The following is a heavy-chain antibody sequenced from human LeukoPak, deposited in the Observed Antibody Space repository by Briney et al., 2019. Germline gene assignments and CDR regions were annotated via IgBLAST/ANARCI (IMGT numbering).Heavy chain of an antibody. D-gene: IGHD2-2*01. V-gene: IGHV3-23*01. CDR1: GFTFSSYA. Sequence: GGSLRLSCAASGFTFSSYAMSWVRQAPGKGLEWVSAISGSGGSTYYADSVKGRFTISGDNSKNTLYLQMNSLRAEDTAVYYCAKDLEWGSVWGPYQLLSGALFDYWGQGTLVTVSS. J-gene: IGHJ4*02. CDR2: ISGSGGST. CDR3: AKDLEWGSVWGPYQLLSGALFDY.